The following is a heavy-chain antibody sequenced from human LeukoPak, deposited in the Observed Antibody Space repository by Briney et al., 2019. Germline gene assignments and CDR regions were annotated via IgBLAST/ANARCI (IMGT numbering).Heavy chain of an antibody. CDR1: GFTFSSHA. J-gene: IGHJ4*02. Sequence: PGGSLRLSCAASGFTFSSHAMSWVRQAPGKGLEWVSAISGSGGSTYYADSVKGRFTISRDNSKNTLYLQMNSLRAEDTAVYYCASPPSDYYDSSGYYSPPFDYWGQGTLVTVSS. CDR3: ASPPSDYYDSSGYYSPPFDY. V-gene: IGHV3-23*01. CDR2: ISGSGGST. D-gene: IGHD3-22*01.